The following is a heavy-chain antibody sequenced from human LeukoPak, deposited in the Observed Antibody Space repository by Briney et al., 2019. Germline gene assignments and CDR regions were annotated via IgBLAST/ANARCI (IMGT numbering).Heavy chain of an antibody. D-gene: IGHD5-18*01. V-gene: IGHV4-59*08. CDR1: GGSLNSYY. CDR2: IYYSGST. J-gene: IGHJ3*02. Sequence: SETLSLTCSVSGGSLNSYYWSWIRQPPGKALEWIGYIYYSGSTNYNPSLKSRVTMSVDTSKNQVSLNLTSSTAADTAVYYCARQPAATAAFDIWGQGTMVTVSS. CDR3: ARQPAATAAFDI.